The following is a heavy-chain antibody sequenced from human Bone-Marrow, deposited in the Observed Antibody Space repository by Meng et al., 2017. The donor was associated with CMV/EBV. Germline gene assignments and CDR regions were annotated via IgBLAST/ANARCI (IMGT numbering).Heavy chain of an antibody. CDR3: ARGYCSSTSCYKNGMDV. V-gene: IGHV4-61*01. D-gene: IGHD2-2*02. J-gene: IGHJ6*02. Sequence: SETLSLTCTVSGGSVSSGSYYWSWIRQPPGKGLEWIGYIYYSGSTNYNPSLKSRVTISVDTSKNQFSLKLSSVTAADTAVYYCARGYCSSTSCYKNGMDVWGQGTTVTVSS. CDR1: GGSVSSGSYY. CDR2: IYYSGST.